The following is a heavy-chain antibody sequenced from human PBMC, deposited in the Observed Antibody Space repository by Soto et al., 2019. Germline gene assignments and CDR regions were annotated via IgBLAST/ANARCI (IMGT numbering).Heavy chain of an antibody. CDR2: ISAYNGNT. CDR3: ARDSLRSESNDAFDI. J-gene: IGHJ3*02. D-gene: IGHD5-12*01. V-gene: IGHV1-18*01. Sequence: ASVKVSCKASGYTFTSYGISWVRQAPGQGLEWMGWISAYNGNTNYAQKLQGRVTMTTDTSTSTAYMELRSLRSDDTAVYYCARDSLRSESNDAFDIWGQGTMVTVSS. CDR1: GYTFTSYG.